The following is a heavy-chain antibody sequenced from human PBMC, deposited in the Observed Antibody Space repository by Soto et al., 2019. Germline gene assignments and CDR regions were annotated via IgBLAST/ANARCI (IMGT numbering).Heavy chain of an antibody. V-gene: IGHV4-30-2*01. Sequence: SETLSLTCAVSGGSISSGGYSWSWIRQPPGKGLEWIGYIYHSGSTYYNPSLKSRVTISVDRSKNQFSLKLSSVTAADTAVYYCARVIGMIPGAHYFDYWGQGTLVTVSS. CDR1: GGSISSGGYS. J-gene: IGHJ4*02. CDR3: ARVIGMIPGAHYFDY. D-gene: IGHD3-22*01. CDR2: IYHSGST.